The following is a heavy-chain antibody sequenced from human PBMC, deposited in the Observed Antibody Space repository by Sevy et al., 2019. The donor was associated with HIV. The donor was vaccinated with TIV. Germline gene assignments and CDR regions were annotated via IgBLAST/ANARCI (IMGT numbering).Heavy chain of an antibody. CDR1: GFTFSSAW. J-gene: IGHJ4*02. CDR2: IKSKIDGGTT. V-gene: IGHV3-15*01. Sequence: GGSLRLSCAASGFTFSSAWMNWVRQPPGKGLEWVGRIKSKIDGGTTDYATTVKGRFIISRDDSKNTLYLQMNSLKIEDIAVYYCTTAGYGKDDRGGFVYRHYWGQGALVTVSS. D-gene: IGHD3-16*01. CDR3: TTAGYGKDDRGGFVYRHY.